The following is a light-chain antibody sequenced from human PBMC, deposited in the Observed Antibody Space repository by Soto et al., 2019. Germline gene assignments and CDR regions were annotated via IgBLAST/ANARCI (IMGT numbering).Light chain of an antibody. CDR3: QTWGTGIPPV. V-gene: IGLV4-69*01. Sequence: QPVLTQSPSASASLGASVKLTCTLSSGHSSYAIAWHQQQPEKGPRYLMKLNSDGSHSKGDGIPDRFSGSSSGAERYLTISSLQSEDEADYYCQTWGTGIPPVFGGGTKLTVL. CDR1: SGHSSYA. J-gene: IGLJ2*01. CDR2: LNSDGSH.